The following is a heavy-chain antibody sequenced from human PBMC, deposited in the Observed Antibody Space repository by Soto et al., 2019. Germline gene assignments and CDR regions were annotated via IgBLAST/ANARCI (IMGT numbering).Heavy chain of an antibody. CDR2: INAGSGDA. J-gene: IGHJ4*02. V-gene: IGHV1-3*01. Sequence: QVRLVQSGAEVKKSGASVKVSCKASGYTFSSCATHWVRQAPGQSLERMGWINAGSGDAEYSQKFQGRVTFTRDTAASTAYMEMSSLRSEDTAVYYCARAVKGLGGYAPTSRRIDYWGQGTLVTVSS. CDR3: ARAVKGLGGYAPTSRRIDY. D-gene: IGHD5-12*01. CDR1: GYTFSSCA.